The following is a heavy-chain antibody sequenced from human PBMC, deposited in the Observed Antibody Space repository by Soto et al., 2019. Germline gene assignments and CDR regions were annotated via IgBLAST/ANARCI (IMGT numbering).Heavy chain of an antibody. CDR1: GGTFDHAA. CDR2: INPMFNST. V-gene: IGHV1-69*01. J-gene: IGHJ4*02. D-gene: IGHD3-9*01. CDR3: ARQIFAADY. Sequence: QVQLVQSGAEVQKPGSSVKVSCEAPGGTFDHAAITWVRQAPGQGLEWMGGINPMFNSTHYAQKFQGRVTITADAATGTAFMELRRLRSDDTAVYYCARQIFAADYWGQGTLLVVSS.